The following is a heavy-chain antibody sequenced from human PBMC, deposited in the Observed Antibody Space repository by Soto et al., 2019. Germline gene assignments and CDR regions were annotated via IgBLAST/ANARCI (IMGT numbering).Heavy chain of an antibody. CDR3: ARQGVPAAPDNWFDP. D-gene: IGHD2-2*01. V-gene: IGHV1-2*04. CDR2: INPNSGGT. CDR1: GYTFTGYY. Sequence: ASVKVSCKASGYTFTGYYMHSVRQAPGQGLEWMGWINPNSGGTNYAQKFQGWVTMTRDTSISTAYMELSRLRSDDTAVYYCARQGVPAAPDNWFDPWGQGTLVTVSS. J-gene: IGHJ5*02.